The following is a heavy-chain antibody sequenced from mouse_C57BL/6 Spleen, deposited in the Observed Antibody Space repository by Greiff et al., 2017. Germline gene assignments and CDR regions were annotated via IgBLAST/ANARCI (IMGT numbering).Heavy chain of an antibody. Sequence: VQLQQSGAELVKPGASVKLSCKASGYTFTSYWMQWVKQRPGQGLEWIGEIDPSDSYTNYNQKFKGKATLTVDTSSSTAYLQLSSLTSEDSAVYYCARREGIGGYFDYWGQGTTLTVSS. J-gene: IGHJ2*01. V-gene: IGHV1-50*01. CDR2: IDPSDSYT. CDR3: ARREGIGGYFDY. CDR1: GYTFTSYW. D-gene: IGHD2-14*01.